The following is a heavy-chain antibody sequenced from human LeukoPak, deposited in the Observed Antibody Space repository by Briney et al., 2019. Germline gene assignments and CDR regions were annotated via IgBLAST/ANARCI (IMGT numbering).Heavy chain of an antibody. D-gene: IGHD3-10*01. CDR1: GFTFDDYA. J-gene: IGHJ4*02. V-gene: IGHV3-43*02. Sequence: GGSLRLSCAASGFTFDDYAMHWVRQAPGKGPEWVSLISGDGGSTYYADSVKGRFTISRDNSKNSLYLQMNSLRTEDTALYYCAKSKTYYYGSGSHRFDYWGQGTLVTVSS. CDR2: ISGDGGST. CDR3: AKSKTYYYGSGSHRFDY.